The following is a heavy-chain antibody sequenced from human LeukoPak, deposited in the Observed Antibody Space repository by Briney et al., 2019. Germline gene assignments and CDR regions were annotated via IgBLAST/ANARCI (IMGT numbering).Heavy chain of an antibody. V-gene: IGHV4-59*08. CDR3: ARTGGSSFGGFDP. CDR2: VFYSGST. Sequence: PSDPLSLTCTVSGGSISSYYWNWLRQPPGKGLQWIGYVFYSGSTNYNPSLKSRVNIPVDTSKHQFSLKLSSVTAAHTAMYYCARTGGSSFGGFDPWGRGTMVTVSS. CDR1: GGSISSYY. J-gene: IGHJ5*02. D-gene: IGHD4-23*01.